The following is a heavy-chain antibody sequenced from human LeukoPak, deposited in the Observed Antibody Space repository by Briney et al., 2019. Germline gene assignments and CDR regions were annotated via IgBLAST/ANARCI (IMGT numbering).Heavy chain of an antibody. CDR3: AKADHYYYYMGV. J-gene: IGHJ6*03. CDR1: GFTFRSYA. Sequence: PGGSLRLSCAASGFTFRSYAMSWVRQAPGKGLEWVSAISGSGGSTYYADSVRGRFTISRDNSKNTPHLRMNSLRAEDTAVYYCAKADHYYYYMGVWGKGTTVTVSS. CDR2: ISGSGGST. V-gene: IGHV3-23*01.